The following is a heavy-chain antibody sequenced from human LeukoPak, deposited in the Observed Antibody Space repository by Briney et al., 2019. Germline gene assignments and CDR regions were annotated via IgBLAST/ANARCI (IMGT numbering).Heavy chain of an antibody. J-gene: IGHJ3*02. Sequence: PSETLSLTCAVYGGSFSGYYWSWIRQPPGKGLEWIGEINHSGSTNYNPSLKSRVTISVDTSKNQFSLKLSSVTAADTAVYYCAREVGVVAATRGSNRDKRAFDIWGQGTMVTVSS. CDR1: GGSFSGYY. V-gene: IGHV4-34*01. CDR2: INHSGST. CDR3: AREVGVVAATRGSNRDKRAFDI. D-gene: IGHD2-15*01.